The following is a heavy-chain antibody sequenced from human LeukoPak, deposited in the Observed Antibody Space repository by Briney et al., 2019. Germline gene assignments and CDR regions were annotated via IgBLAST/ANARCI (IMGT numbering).Heavy chain of an antibody. D-gene: IGHD5-18*01. Sequence: PSETLSLTCAVYGGSFSGYYWSWIRQPPGKGLEWIGEINHSGSTNYNPSLKSRVTISVDTSKNQFSLKLSSVTAADTAVYYCAREGYSSGSRTGIDYWGQGTLVTVSS. V-gene: IGHV4-34*01. CDR2: INHSGST. CDR1: GGSFSGYY. CDR3: AREGYSSGSRTGIDY. J-gene: IGHJ4*02.